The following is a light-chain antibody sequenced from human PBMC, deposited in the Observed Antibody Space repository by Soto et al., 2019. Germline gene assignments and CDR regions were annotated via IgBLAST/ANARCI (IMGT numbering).Light chain of an antibody. CDR1: SSNIGAGYD. CDR3: QSYDSSLSGYV. J-gene: IGLJ1*01. Sequence: QSVLTQPPSVSGAPGQRVTISCTGSSSNIGAGYDVHWYQQLPGTAPNLLIYDNFNRPSGVPDRFSGSKSGTSASLAITGLQAEDEADYYCQSYDSSLSGYVFGTGTK. V-gene: IGLV1-40*01. CDR2: DNF.